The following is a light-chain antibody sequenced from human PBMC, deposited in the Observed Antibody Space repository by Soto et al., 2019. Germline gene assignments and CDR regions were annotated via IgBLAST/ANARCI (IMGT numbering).Light chain of an antibody. Sequence: DIQMTQSPSSLSASVGDRVTISCRASQSIATYLNWYQQKPGTAPRLLIYRASSVKSGVPPRFSGSGSRRDFTLTISSLRPEDVATYFCQQSYSSPPWTFGQGTKVDIK. CDR1: QSIATY. CDR2: RAS. V-gene: IGKV1-39*01. J-gene: IGKJ1*01. CDR3: QQSYSSPPWT.